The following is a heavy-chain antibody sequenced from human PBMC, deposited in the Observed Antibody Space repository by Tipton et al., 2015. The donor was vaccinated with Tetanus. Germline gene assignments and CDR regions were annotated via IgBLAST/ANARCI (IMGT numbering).Heavy chain of an antibody. CDR2: IHYSGNT. CDR3: ARASVTIHRGVMIRRTCWFDP. Sequence: TLSLTCTVSGGSISSSDHYWGWIRQHPGKGLEWIGYIHYSGNTFYKPSLKSRVTISVDTSKKQFSLKMTSVTAADTAVYFCARASVTIHRGVMIRRTCWFDPWGQGTLVTVSS. V-gene: IGHV4-31*03. CDR1: GGSISSSDHY. J-gene: IGHJ5*02. D-gene: IGHD3-10*01.